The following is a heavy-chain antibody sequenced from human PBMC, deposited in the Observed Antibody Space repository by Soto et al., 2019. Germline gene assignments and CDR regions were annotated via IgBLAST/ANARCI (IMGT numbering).Heavy chain of an antibody. CDR3: AREGAYSSGSLDY. J-gene: IGHJ4*02. Sequence: QVQLVESGGGVVQPGRSLRLSCAASGFTFSSYAMHWVRQAPGKGLEWVAVISYDGSNKYYADSVKGRFTISRDNSKNTLYLQMTSLRAEDTAVYYCAREGAYSSGSLDYWGQGTLVTVSS. D-gene: IGHD6-19*01. CDR1: GFTFSSYA. V-gene: IGHV3-30-3*01. CDR2: ISYDGSNK.